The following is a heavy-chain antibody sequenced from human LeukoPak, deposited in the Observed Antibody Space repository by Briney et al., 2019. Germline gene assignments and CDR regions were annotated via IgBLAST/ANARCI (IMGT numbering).Heavy chain of an antibody. CDR3: ARCLDYGDYQAFDY. V-gene: IGHV1-69*13. CDR2: IIPIFGTA. Sequence: GASVKVSCKASGGTFSSYAISWVRQAPGQGLEWMGGIIPIFGTANYAQKFQGRVTITADESTSTAYMELSSLRSEDTAVYYCARCLDYGDYQAFDYWGQGTLVTVSS. CDR1: GGTFSSYA. D-gene: IGHD4-17*01. J-gene: IGHJ4*02.